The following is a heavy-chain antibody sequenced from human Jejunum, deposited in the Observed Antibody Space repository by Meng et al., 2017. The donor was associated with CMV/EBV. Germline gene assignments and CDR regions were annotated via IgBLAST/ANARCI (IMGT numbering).Heavy chain of an antibody. V-gene: IGHV3-23*01. CDR2: ITDSGDVT. CDR1: GFPCRNYG. Sequence: EVRLLEWGGGLVQAGGSLRLSCAASGFPCRNYGMNWVRQAPGKGLEWVSAITDSGDVTFYADSVKGRFTVYRDNSKNTLFLQMNDLRVEDTALYYCAAPREMPNISPDYWGQGTLVTVSS. J-gene: IGHJ4*02. CDR3: AAPREMPNISPDY. D-gene: IGHD5-24*01.